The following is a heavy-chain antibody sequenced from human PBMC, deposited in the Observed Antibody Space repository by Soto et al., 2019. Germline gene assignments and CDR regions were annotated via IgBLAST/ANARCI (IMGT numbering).Heavy chain of an antibody. CDR1: GGTFSDST. Sequence: SVKVSCKASGGTFSDSTINWVRQAPGQRLEWMGGIIPIFDTANYAEKFQGRVTITADESTSTSFMEVSSLRSEDTAVYYCARNGTLTGCSYSMDVWGQGTMVTVS. V-gene: IGHV1-69*13. CDR2: IIPIFDTA. D-gene: IGHD1-1*01. CDR3: ARNGTLTGCSYSMDV. J-gene: IGHJ6*02.